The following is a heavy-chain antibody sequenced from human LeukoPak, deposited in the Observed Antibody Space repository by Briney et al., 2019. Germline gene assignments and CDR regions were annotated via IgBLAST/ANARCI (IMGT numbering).Heavy chain of an antibody. D-gene: IGHD4-17*01. CDR1: GFSFSSYW. CDR3: AEGSNYGDSAF. Sequence: GGSLRLSCAASGFSFSSYWMSWVRQFPGKGLERVAHIRPDGSEIYYADSVKGRFIVSRDNAKNSLYLQMNSLRAEDSAMYYCAEGSNYGDSAFWGQGTLVTVSS. V-gene: IGHV3-7*01. CDR2: IRPDGSEI. J-gene: IGHJ4*02.